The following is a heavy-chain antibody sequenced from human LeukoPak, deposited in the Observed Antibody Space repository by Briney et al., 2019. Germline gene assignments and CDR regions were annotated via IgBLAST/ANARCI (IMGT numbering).Heavy chain of an antibody. Sequence: ASVKVSCKASGYTFTGYYMHWVRQAPGQGLEWMGWINPNSGGTSYAQKFQGWVTMTRDTSISTAYMELSRLRSDDTAVYYCARGQHDYYDSSGSFDPWGQGTLVTVSS. CDR1: GYTFTGYY. CDR2: INPNSGGT. V-gene: IGHV1-2*04. D-gene: IGHD3-22*01. CDR3: ARGQHDYYDSSGSFDP. J-gene: IGHJ5*02.